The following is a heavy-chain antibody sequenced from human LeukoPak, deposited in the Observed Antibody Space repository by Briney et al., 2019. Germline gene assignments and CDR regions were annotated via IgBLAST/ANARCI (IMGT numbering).Heavy chain of an antibody. J-gene: IGHJ4*02. CDR2: INWNGGST. CDR3: AREIDGSFTFEY. V-gene: IGHV3-20*04. D-gene: IGHD1-26*01. CDR1: GFTFSSYA. Sequence: PGGSLKLSCAASGFTFSSYAMSWVRQAPGKGLEWVSGINWNGGSTGYADSVKGRFTISRDNAKNSLYLQMNSLRAEDTAVYYCAREIDGSFTFEYWGQGTLVTVSS.